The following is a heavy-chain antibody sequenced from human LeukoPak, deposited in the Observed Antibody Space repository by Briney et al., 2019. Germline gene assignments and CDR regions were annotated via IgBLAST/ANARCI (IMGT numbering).Heavy chain of an antibody. J-gene: IGHJ6*02. D-gene: IGHD2-15*01. CDR2: IYYSGST. CDR3: ARHKWSLSLDV. CDR1: GGSISSYY. Sequence: SETLSLTCTVSGGSISSYYWSCIRQPPGKGLEWIGYIYYSGSTNYNPSLKRRVTISVDTSKNQFSLKLSSVTAADTAVYYCARHKWSLSLDVWGQGTTVTVSS. V-gene: IGHV4-59*08.